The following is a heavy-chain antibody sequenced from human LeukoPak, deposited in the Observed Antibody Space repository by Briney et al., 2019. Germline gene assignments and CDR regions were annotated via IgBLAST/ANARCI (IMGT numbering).Heavy chain of an antibody. V-gene: IGHV3-66*01. CDR2: IYSGGST. J-gene: IGHJ4*02. D-gene: IGHD3-10*01. Sequence: GGSLRLSSAASGFTVSSNYMSWVRQAPGKGLEWVAVIYSGGSTYYADSVKGRFTISRDNSKNTLYLRMNSLRAEDTAVYYCARDQAGGSGSLDYWGQGTLVTVSS. CDR3: ARDQAGGSGSLDY. CDR1: GFTVSSNY.